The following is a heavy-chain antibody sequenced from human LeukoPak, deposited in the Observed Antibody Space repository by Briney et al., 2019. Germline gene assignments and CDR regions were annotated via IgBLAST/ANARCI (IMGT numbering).Heavy chain of an antibody. D-gene: IGHD2-2*01. CDR2: ISGSGGST. J-gene: IGHJ4*02. CDR3: AKATGSTYYASFDY. Sequence: GGSLRLSCAASGFTFSSYGMHWVRQAPGKGLEWVSTISGSGGSTYYADSVKGRFTISRDNSKNTLYLQMNSLRAEDTAVFYCAKATGSTYYASFDYWGQGTLVTVSS. V-gene: IGHV3-23*01. CDR1: GFTFSSYG.